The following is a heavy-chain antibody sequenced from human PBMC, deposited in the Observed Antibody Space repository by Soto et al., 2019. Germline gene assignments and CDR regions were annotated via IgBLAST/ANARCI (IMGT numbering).Heavy chain of an antibody. D-gene: IGHD1-26*01. Sequence: SETLSLTCAVYGGSFGGYFWSWVCHPPGKGLEWIGGINHSGSTNYNPSLKSRVTISVDTSKNQFSLKLSSVTAADTAVYYCARSSSGSYFDYWGQGTLVTVSS. CDR1: GGSFGGYF. J-gene: IGHJ4*02. CDR2: INHSGST. V-gene: IGHV4-34*01. CDR3: ARSSSGSYFDY.